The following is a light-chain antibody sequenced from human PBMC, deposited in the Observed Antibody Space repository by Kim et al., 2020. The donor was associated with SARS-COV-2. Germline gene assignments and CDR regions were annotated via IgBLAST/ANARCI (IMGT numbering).Light chain of an antibody. CDR2: DVT. Sequence: GQWIPNSCTGTSRDIGLYIFVSWYQRHPGEAPKLIIYDVTKRPSGVSFRFCATKSGNTASLTISGRQGEDEADYYCSSFASSSIVIFGGGTQLTVL. V-gene: IGLV2-14*03. CDR3: SSFASSSIVI. J-gene: IGLJ2*01. CDR1: SRDIGLYIF.